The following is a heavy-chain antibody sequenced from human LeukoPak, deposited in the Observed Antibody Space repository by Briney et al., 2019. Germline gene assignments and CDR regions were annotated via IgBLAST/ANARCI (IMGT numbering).Heavy chain of an antibody. Sequence: GESLKISCKGSGYNFNTYWVAWVRQLPGKDLEWIGIIRPMNSDMRYSPSFQGLVTISADRSINTAYLQWSSLTASDTAMYYCASRPFETTVVPWDFYWGQGTQVTVSS. CDR3: ASRPFETTVVPWDFY. D-gene: IGHD4-23*01. J-gene: IGHJ4*02. CDR1: GYNFNTYW. V-gene: IGHV5-51*01. CDR2: IRPMNSDM.